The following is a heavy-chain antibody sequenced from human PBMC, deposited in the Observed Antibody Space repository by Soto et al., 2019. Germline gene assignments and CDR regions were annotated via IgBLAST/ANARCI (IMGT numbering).Heavy chain of an antibody. V-gene: IGHV3-20*04. D-gene: IGHD4-17*01. CDR2: MHRNGNST. CDR1: GFSLEEYG. CDR3: ARDHRWGYEYGDYGDS. J-gene: IGHJ5*01. Sequence: EVQLVESGGGVVRPGGSLRLACVVSGFSLEEYGMSWVRQAPGKGPEWVSGMHRNGNSTGYADAVKGRFTISRDDAKNSLYLQMSSRRAEGTAFYYCARDHRWGYEYGDYGDSWGHGTLVTVSS.